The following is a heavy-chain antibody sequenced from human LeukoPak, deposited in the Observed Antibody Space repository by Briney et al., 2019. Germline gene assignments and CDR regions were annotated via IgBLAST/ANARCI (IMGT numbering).Heavy chain of an antibody. CDR2: IWFDGRDK. J-gene: IGHJ4*02. CDR3: AREWGPIAVSGGPGY. V-gene: IGHV3-33*01. CDR1: GFTFSNYG. D-gene: IGHD6-19*01. Sequence: GRSLRLSCAASGFTFSNYGMHWVRQAPGKGLEWVALIWFDGRDKFHADSVKGRFTISRDNSKNTLFLQMNSLRAEDTAVYYCAREWGPIAVSGGPGYWGQGALVTVSS.